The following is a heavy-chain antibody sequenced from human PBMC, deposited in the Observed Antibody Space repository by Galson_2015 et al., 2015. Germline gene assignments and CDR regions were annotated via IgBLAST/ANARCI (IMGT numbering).Heavy chain of an antibody. J-gene: IGHJ5*02. CDR2: ISAYNGNT. Sequence: SVKVSCKASGYTFTSYGISWVRQAPGQGPEWMGWISAYNGNTNYAQKLQGRVTMTTDTSTSTAYMELRSLRSDDTAVYYCARWITFGGVIVGGNDPWGQGTLVTVSS. CDR1: GYTFTSYG. CDR3: ARWITFGGVIVGGNDP. V-gene: IGHV1-18*01. D-gene: IGHD3-16*02.